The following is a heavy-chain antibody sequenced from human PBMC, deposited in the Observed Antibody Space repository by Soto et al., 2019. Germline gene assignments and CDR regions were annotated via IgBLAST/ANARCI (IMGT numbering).Heavy chain of an antibody. D-gene: IGHD5-12*01. J-gene: IGHJ4*02. CDR1: GFSLRTGGVS. CDR3: AHRDGYNYYHFEY. V-gene: IGHV2-5*02. CDR2: IFWDDDE. Sequence: QITLKESGPTLVKPTQTLTLACTFCGFSLRTGGVSVGWVRHPPGKALEWLALIFWDDDEHYSPSQKSRVSFTKYTSKNQVVLTMTNMDPVDTATYYCAHRDGYNYYHFEYWGQGTLVTVSS.